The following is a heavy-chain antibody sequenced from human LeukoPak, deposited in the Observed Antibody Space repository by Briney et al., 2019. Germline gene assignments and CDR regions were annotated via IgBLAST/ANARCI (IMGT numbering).Heavy chain of an antibody. V-gene: IGHV4-34*01. J-gene: IGHJ5*02. Sequence: SETLSLTCAVYGGSFSGYYWNWIRQPPGKGLEWIGEINHSGSTNYIPSLKSRVTISVDTSKNQFSLKLSSVTAADTAVYYCARGSKMLGCNWFDPWGQGTLVTVSS. CDR2: INHSGST. D-gene: IGHD1-26*01. CDR3: ARGSKMLGCNWFDP. CDR1: GGSFSGYY.